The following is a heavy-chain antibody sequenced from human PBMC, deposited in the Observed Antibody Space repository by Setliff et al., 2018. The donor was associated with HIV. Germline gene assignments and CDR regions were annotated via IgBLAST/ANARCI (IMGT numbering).Heavy chain of an antibody. J-gene: IGHJ5*02. CDR3: ARDRGRYNFWSGLARGDNWFDP. Sequence: SETMSLTCTVSGASISTYYWSWIRQPPGKGLAWIGYIFYSWSSNYNPSLKSRATMSVDTPKNQFSLNLTSVTAADTAVYYCARDRGRYNFWSGLARGDNWFDPWGQGTLVTVSS. D-gene: IGHD3-3*01. CDR2: IFYSWSS. V-gene: IGHV4-59*01. CDR1: GASISTYY.